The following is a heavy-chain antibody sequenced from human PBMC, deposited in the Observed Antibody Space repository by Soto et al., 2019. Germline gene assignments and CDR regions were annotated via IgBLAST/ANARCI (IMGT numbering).Heavy chain of an antibody. CDR2: ISYDGSNK. J-gene: IGHJ6*02. CDR1: GFTFSSYG. D-gene: IGHD6-13*01. CDR3: AKGYSNYGMDV. Sequence: QVQLVESGGGVVQPGRSLRLSCAASGFTFSSYGMHWVRQAPGKGLEWVAVISYDGSNKYYADSVKGRFTISRDNSKNTLYLQMNSLRAEDTDVYYCAKGYSNYGMDVWGQGTTVTVSS. V-gene: IGHV3-30*18.